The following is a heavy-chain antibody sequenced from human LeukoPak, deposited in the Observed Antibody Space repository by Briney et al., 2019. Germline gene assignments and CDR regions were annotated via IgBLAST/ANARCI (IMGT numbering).Heavy chain of an antibody. CDR1: GYSISSGYY. D-gene: IGHD3-22*01. J-gene: IGHJ4*02. V-gene: IGHV4-38-2*01. CDR2: IYHSGST. Sequence: SETLSLTCAVSGYSISSGYYWGWIRPPPGKGLEWIGSIYHSGSTYYNPSLKSRVTISVDTSKNQFSLKLSSVTAADTAVYYCASYDSSGYYYFDYWGQGTLVTVSS. CDR3: ASYDSSGYYYFDY.